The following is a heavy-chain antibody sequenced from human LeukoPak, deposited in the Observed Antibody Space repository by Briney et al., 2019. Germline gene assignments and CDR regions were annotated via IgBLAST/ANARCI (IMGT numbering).Heavy chain of an antibody. CDR2: IFHSGST. CDR3: AREGGMVRGVPPFYNWFDP. J-gene: IGHJ5*02. Sequence: EPSETLSLTCTVSGGSIKSHFWSWVRQPPGKRLEWIGYIFHSGSTNYNPSLKSRVTMSVDTSKNQFSLKLSSVTAADTAVYYCAREGGMVRGVPPFYNWFDPWGQGTLVTVSS. D-gene: IGHD3-10*01. CDR1: GGSIKSHF. V-gene: IGHV4-59*11.